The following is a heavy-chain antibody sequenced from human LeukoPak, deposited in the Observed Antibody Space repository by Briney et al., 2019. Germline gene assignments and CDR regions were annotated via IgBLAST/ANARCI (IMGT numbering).Heavy chain of an antibody. D-gene: IGHD3-10*01. J-gene: IGHJ6*04. CDR1: GGTFSSYA. CDR3: ASSMWFGDSRGDV. CDR2: MNPNSGNT. V-gene: IGHV1-8*02. Sequence: ASVKVSCKASGGTFSSYAISWVRQATGQGLEWMGWMNPNSGNTGYAQKFQGRVTMTRNTSISTAYMELSSLRSEDTAVYYCASSMWFGDSRGDVWGKGTTVTVSS.